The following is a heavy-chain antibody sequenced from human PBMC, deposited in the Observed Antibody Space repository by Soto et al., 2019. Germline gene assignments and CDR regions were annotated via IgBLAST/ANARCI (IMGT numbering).Heavy chain of an antibody. V-gene: IGHV3-74*01. CDR2: INSDGSST. D-gene: IGHD3-22*01. CDR3: ARDDYYDSSGYYNCYGMDV. Sequence: GGSLRLSCAASGFTFSSCWMHWVRQAPGKGLVWVSRINSDGSSTSYADSVKGRFTISRDNAKNTLYLQMNSLRAEDTAVYYCARDDYYDSSGYYNCYGMDVWGQGTTVTVSS. J-gene: IGHJ6*02. CDR1: GFTFSSCW.